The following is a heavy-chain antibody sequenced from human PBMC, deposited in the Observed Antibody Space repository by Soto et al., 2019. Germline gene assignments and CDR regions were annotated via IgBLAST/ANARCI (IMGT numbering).Heavy chain of an antibody. CDR1: GLTFSTDE. CDR3: VREGGSLAFDS. D-gene: IGHD1-1*01. V-gene: IGHV3-48*03. J-gene: IGHJ4*02. Sequence: EVHLVASGGGLVPPGGSLRLSCAVSGLTFSTDEMNWVRQAPGKGLEWLAYISYTSTTIKYADSVNGRFAVSRGNAKKSLSLQMNNLIVEDTAVYYCVREGGSLAFDSWGQGTLVTVSS. CDR2: ISYTSTTI.